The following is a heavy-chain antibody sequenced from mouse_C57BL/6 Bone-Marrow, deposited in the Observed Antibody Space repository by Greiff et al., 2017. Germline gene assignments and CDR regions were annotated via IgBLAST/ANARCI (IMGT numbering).Heavy chain of an antibody. D-gene: IGHD1-1*01. V-gene: IGHV1-87*01. CDR2: GQGLEWIG. Sequence: QVQLQQSGPELARPWASVKISCQAFYTFSRRVHFAIRDTNYWMQWVKQRPGQGLEWIGAIYPGNGDTCYNQKFKGKATVTADKSSSIAYMQLSSLTSEDSAVYYCALDYYGSSYVPHYYAMDFWGQGTSVTVSS. CDR1: YTFSRRVH. J-gene: IGHJ4*01. CDR3: SEDSAVYYCALDYYGSSYVPHYYAMDF.